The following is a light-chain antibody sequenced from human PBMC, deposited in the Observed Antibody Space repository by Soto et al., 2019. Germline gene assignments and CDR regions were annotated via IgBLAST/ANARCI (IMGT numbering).Light chain of an antibody. V-gene: IGKV3-20*01. CDR2: GAS. Sequence: EIVLTQSPGTLSLSPGERATLSCRASQTVSSTYIAWYQQSPGQPPRLLIYGASSRATGIPDRFSGSGSGTDFTLTISRLEPEDFALYFCQQYGRSPPFTFGQGTKVEIK. J-gene: IGKJ2*01. CDR1: QTVSSTY. CDR3: QQYGRSPPFT.